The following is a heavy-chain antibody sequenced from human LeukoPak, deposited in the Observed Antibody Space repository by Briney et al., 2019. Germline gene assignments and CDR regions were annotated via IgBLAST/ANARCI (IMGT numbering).Heavy chain of an antibody. CDR2: IYPGDSDT. CDR1: GYSFSNNW. Sequence: GESLKISCKGSGYSFSNNWIAWVRHLPGKGLEWMGIIYPGDSDTRYSPSFQVQVTISVDKSISTAYLQWSSLKASDTAMYYCARREQLWYFDLWGRGTLVTVSS. V-gene: IGHV5-51*01. D-gene: IGHD1/OR15-1a*01. J-gene: IGHJ2*01. CDR3: ARREQLWYFDL.